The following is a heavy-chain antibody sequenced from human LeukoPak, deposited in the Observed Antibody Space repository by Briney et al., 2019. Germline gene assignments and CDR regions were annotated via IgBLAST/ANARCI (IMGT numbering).Heavy chain of an antibody. D-gene: IGHD2-15*01. CDR2: IYYSGST. V-gene: IGHV4-59*08. CDR1: GGSFSGYY. Sequence: SETLSLTCAVYGGSFSGYYWSWIRQPPGKGLEWIGYIYYSGSTNYNPSLKSRVTISVDTSKNQFSLKLSSVTAADTAVYYCARNRRYCSGGSCTARFDPWGQGTLVTVSS. CDR3: ARNRRYCSGGSCTARFDP. J-gene: IGHJ5*02.